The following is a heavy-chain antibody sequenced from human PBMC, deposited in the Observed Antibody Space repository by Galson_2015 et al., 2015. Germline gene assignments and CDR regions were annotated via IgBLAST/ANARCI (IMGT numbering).Heavy chain of an antibody. Sequence: SLRLSCAASGFTFSSYWMHWVRQAPGKGLVWVSRINSDGSSISYADSVKGRFTISRDNAKNTLYLQKNSLRAEDTAVYHCVRDRGCSGGSCSLAFDIWGQGTMVTVSS. CDR3: VRDRGCSGGSCSLAFDI. D-gene: IGHD2-15*01. CDR2: INSDGSSI. V-gene: IGHV3-74*01. J-gene: IGHJ3*02. CDR1: GFTFSSYW.